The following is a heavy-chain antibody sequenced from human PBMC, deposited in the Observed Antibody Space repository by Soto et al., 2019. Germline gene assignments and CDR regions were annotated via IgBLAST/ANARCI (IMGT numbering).Heavy chain of an antibody. J-gene: IGHJ6*02. V-gene: IGHV3-7*05. Sequence: EVQLVESGVGLVQPGGSLRLSCTVSGFTFGDYWMTWVRQAPGKGLEWVANMNQDGSEKYYVDSVQGRFAISRDNAKNSLYLQMHSLSAEDTAVYYCASQRVSYAMDVWGQGTTVTVSS. CDR3: ASQRVSYAMDV. CDR2: MNQDGSEK. CDR1: GFTFGDYW. D-gene: IGHD1-1*01.